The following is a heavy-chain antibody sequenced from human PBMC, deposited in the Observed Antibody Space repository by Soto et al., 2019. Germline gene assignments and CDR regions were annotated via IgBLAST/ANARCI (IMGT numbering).Heavy chain of an antibody. CDR2: ISGSGGST. J-gene: IGHJ3*02. CDR3: AKSVDYCSGGSCYGGDAFDI. V-gene: IGHV3-23*01. CDR1: RFTFSSYA. D-gene: IGHD2-15*01. Sequence: EGSLRLSCAASRFTFSSYAMSWVRQAPGKGLEWVSAISGSGGSTYYADSVKGRFTISRDNSKNTLYLQMNSLRAEDTAVYYCAKSVDYCSGGSCYGGDAFDIWGQGTMVTVSS.